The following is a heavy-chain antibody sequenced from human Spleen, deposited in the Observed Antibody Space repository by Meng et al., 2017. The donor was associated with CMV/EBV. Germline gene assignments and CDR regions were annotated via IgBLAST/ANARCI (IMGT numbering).Heavy chain of an antibody. V-gene: IGHV3-11*01. D-gene: IGHD3-10*01. Sequence: GESLKISCAVSGFTFDDYGMSWVRQAPGKGLEWISHISGIGNTIYYADSVKGRFTISRDNADNSLYLQMNSLRADDTAVYYCARGATMLWFGEFPDAFDIWGQGTMVTVSS. CDR3: ARGATMLWFGEFPDAFDI. J-gene: IGHJ3*02. CDR1: GFTFDDYG. CDR2: ISGIGNTI.